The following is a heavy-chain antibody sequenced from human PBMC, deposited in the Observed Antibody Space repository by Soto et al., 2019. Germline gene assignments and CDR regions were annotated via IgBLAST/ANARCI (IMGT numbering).Heavy chain of an antibody. CDR1: GVTFSNYA. CDR2: IIPTFVTP. CDR3: ARGPEYSSSWYFDD. V-gene: IGHV1-69*13. Sequence: VASVKVSCKASGVTFSNYAFSWVRQAPGQGLEWMGGIIPTFVTPNYAHQFHGRVTITADESTSTVYMELSSLRSDDSAVYYCARGPEYSSSWYFDDWGQGTLVTVSS. J-gene: IGHJ4*02. D-gene: IGHD6-13*01.